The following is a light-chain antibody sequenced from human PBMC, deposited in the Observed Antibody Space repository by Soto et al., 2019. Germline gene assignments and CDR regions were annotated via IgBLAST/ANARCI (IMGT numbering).Light chain of an antibody. J-gene: IGKJ4*01. CDR2: GAS. CDR1: QSVSAS. CDR3: QQRYSWPLT. Sequence: EIVLTQSPATLSLSPGERATLSCRASQSVSASLVWYQLKPGQAPRLLIYGASNRATGIPARFSGSGSGTDFTLTISSLEPEDFAIYYCQQRYSWPLTFGGGTKVEIE. V-gene: IGKV3-11*01.